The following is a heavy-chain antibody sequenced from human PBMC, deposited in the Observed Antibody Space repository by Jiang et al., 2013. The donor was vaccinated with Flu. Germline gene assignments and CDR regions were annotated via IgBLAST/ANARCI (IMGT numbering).Heavy chain of an antibody. CDR3: AGEYSSGWYDNYYGMDV. J-gene: IGHJ6*02. D-gene: IGHD6-19*01. Sequence: QLLESGGGVVQPGRSLRLSCAASGFTFSSYAMHWVRQAPGKGLEWVAVISYDGSNKYYADSVKGRFTISRDNSKNTLYLQMNSLRAEDTAVYYCAGEYSSGWYDNYYGMDVWGQGTTVTVSS. CDR2: ISYDGSNK. V-gene: IGHV3-30-3*01. CDR1: GFTFSSYA.